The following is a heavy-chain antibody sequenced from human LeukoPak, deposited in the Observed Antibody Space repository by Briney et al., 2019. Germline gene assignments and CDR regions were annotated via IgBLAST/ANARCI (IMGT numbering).Heavy chain of an antibody. Sequence: GGSLRLSCAASGFKFDNYAMTWVRQAPGKGLEWASGISGSGGSTYYADSVKGRFTISRDDSKNTLYLQMNSLGAEDTAVYYCAKERGYSYGGLDFWGQGTLVTVSS. CDR3: AKERGYSYGGLDF. V-gene: IGHV3-23*01. J-gene: IGHJ4*02. D-gene: IGHD5-18*01. CDR1: GFKFDNYA. CDR2: ISGSGGST.